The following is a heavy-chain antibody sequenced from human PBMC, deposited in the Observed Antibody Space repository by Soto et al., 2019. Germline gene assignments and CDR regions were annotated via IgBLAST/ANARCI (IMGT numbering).Heavy chain of an antibody. J-gene: IGHJ2*01. CDR2: INDRGSI. CDR1: GGSFSGYY. Sequence: QVQLQQWGAGPLRPLETLSLPCGVSGGSFSGYYWGWVRQSPGEGLEWIGEINDRGSINYNPSLKSRVSISFDTSKNPYSLNLRSVTAADTAVYYCARESHDILTGPPWVWYFDLWGRGTLVTVSS. D-gene: IGHD3-9*01. V-gene: IGHV4-34*01. CDR3: ARESHDILTGPPWVWYFDL.